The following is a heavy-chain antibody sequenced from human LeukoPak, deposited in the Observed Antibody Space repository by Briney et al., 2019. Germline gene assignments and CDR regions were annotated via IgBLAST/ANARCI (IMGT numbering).Heavy chain of an antibody. CDR2: IYYSGST. CDR3: GRVGGYCSGGSCFGNWFDP. J-gene: IGHJ5*02. V-gene: IGHV4-59*01. CDR1: GGSISSYY. Sequence: PSETLSLTCTVSGGSISSYYWSWIRQPPGKGLEWIGYIYYSGSTNYNPSLKSRVTISVDTSKNQFSLKLSSVTAADTAVYYCGRVGGYCSGGSCFGNWFDPWGQGTLVTVSS. D-gene: IGHD2-15*01.